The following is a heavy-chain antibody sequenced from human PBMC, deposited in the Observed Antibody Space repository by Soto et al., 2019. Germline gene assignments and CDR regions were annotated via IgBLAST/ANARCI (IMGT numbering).Heavy chain of an antibody. CDR2: TYYRSKWYS. CDR1: GDSVSGNSAS. J-gene: IGHJ5*01. V-gene: IGHV6-1*01. D-gene: IGHD2-2*01. CDR3: ASDGGYVGGVLT. Sequence: QVQLQQSGPGLVKPSQTLSLTCNISGDSVSGNSASWMWIRQSPSRCLEWMGRTYYRSKWYSEYADYVKSRITVNAEPSKNPFSQHFNSVSSEDTAVYFGASDGGYVGGVLTCGYGTQVIVSS.